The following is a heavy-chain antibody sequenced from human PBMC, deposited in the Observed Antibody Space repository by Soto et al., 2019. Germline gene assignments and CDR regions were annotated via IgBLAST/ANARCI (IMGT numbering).Heavy chain of an antibody. CDR3: ARGRSSVRYYYYGIDV. CDR1: GGSISSYY. D-gene: IGHD3-3*01. Sequence: SETLSLTCTVSGGSISSYYWSWIRQPPGKGLEWIGYIYYSGSTNYNPSLKSRVTISVDTSKNQFSLKLSSVTAADTAVYYCARGRSSVRYYYYGIDVWGQWATGSAP. J-gene: IGHJ6*02. V-gene: IGHV4-59*12. CDR2: IYYSGST.